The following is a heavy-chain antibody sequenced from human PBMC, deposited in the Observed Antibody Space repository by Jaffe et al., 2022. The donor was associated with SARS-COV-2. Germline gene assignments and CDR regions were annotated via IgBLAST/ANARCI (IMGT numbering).Heavy chain of an antibody. CDR2: IYYSGST. J-gene: IGHJ4*02. CDR3: ARHPGSSWLHFDY. V-gene: IGHV4-39*01. CDR1: GGSISSSSYY. D-gene: IGHD6-13*01. Sequence: QLQLQESGPGLVKPSETLSLTCTVSGGSISSSSYYWGWIRQPPGKGLEWIGSIYYSGSTYYNPSLKSRVTISVDTSKNQFSLKLSSVTAADTAVYYCARHPGSSWLHFDYWGQGTLVTVSS.